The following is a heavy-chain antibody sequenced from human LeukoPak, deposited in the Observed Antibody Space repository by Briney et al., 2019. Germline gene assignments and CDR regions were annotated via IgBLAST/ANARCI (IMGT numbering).Heavy chain of an antibody. Sequence: PGGSLRLSCAASGFTVSSNYMSWVRQAPGKGLEWVSVIYSGGSTYYADSVKGRFTISRDNSKNTLYLQMNSLRAEDTAVYYCARDHYSPDYFDYWGQGTLVTVSS. CDR2: IYSGGST. V-gene: IGHV3-66*01. CDR3: ARDHYSPDYFDY. CDR1: GFTVSSNY. D-gene: IGHD2-15*01. J-gene: IGHJ4*02.